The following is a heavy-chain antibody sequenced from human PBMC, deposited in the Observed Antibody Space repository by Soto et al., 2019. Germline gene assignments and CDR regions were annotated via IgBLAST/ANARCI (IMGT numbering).Heavy chain of an antibody. V-gene: IGHV1-3*01. Sequence: ASVKVSCKASGYTFTSYAMHWVRQAPGQRLEWMGWINAGNGNTKYSQKFQGRVTITRDTSASTAYMELSSLRSEDTAVYYCARDPDRVVPAAPGVWGQGTTVTVSS. CDR3: ARDPDRVVPAAPGV. CDR1: GYTFTSYA. D-gene: IGHD2-2*01. J-gene: IGHJ6*02. CDR2: INAGNGNT.